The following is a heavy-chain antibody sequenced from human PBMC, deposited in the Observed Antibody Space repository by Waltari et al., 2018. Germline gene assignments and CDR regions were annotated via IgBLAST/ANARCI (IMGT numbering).Heavy chain of an antibody. Sequence: EVQLVESGGGLVQPGRSLSLSCTASGFTFGDYAMSWVRQAPGRGLEWVGFISSKAYGGTTEYAASVKGRFTISRDDSKSIAYLQMNSLKTEDTAVYYCTRDSMIVVVTPYYFDYWGQGTLVTVSS. CDR1: GFTFGDYA. CDR2: ISSKAYGGTT. CDR3: TRDSMIVVVTPYYFDY. D-gene: IGHD3-22*01. J-gene: IGHJ4*02. V-gene: IGHV3-49*04.